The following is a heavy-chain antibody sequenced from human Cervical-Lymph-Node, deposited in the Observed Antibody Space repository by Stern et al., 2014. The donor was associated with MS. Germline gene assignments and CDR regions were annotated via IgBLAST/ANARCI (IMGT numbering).Heavy chain of an antibody. V-gene: IGHV4-39*01. CDR3: ARPDLASSGWFEWFDP. J-gene: IGHJ5*02. CDR2: VSYSGNA. D-gene: IGHD6-19*01. CDR1: GGSISSSTYY. Sequence: QLQLQESGPGLVKPSETLSLTCTVSGGSISSSTYYWAWIRQPPGKGLEWIGSVSYSGNAYYNPSLKSRVTISVDTSKTQFSLKLPSVTAADTAVYYCARPDLASSGWFEWFDPWGQGTLVTVSS.